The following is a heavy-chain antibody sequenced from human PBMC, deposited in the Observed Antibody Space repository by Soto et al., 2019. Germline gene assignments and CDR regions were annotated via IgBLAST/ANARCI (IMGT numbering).Heavy chain of an antibody. J-gene: IGHJ6*02. CDR1: GGSFSVSN. CDR3: ARSGLEAYYYYAMDV. D-gene: IGHD1-1*01. CDR2: INHSGST. V-gene: IGHV4-34*01. Sequence: ETWSHTNTAQGGSFSVSNGTWIRQPPGTGLEWIGEINHSGSTNYNPSLKSRVTISVDKSKNQFSLKLSSVTAADTAVYYCARSGLEAYYYYAMDVWGQGTTVS.